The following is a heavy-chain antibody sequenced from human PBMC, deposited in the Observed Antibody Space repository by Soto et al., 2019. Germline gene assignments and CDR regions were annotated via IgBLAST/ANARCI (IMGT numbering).Heavy chain of an antibody. CDR3: ARGRGYSYGPDY. D-gene: IGHD5-18*01. V-gene: IGHV1-69*13. Sequence: GASVKVSCKASGGTFSSYAISWVRQAPGQGLEWMGGIIPIFGTANYAQKFQGRVTITADESTSTAYMELSSLRPEDTAVYYCARGRGYSYGPDYWGQGTLVTVSS. J-gene: IGHJ4*02. CDR2: IIPIFGTA. CDR1: GGTFSSYA.